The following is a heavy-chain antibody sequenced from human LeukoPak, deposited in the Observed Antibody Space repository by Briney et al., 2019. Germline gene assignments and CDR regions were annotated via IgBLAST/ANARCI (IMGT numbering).Heavy chain of an antibody. CDR1: GGSFSGYY. V-gene: IGHV4-34*01. Sequence: SETLSLTCAVYGGSFSGYYWSWIRQPPGKGLEWIGEINHSGSTNYNPSLKSRVTISVDTSKNQFSLKLSSVTAADTAVYYCAKREYQLLFYHDAFDIWGQGTMVTVSP. CDR2: INHSGST. J-gene: IGHJ3*02. CDR3: AKREYQLLFYHDAFDI. D-gene: IGHD2-2*01.